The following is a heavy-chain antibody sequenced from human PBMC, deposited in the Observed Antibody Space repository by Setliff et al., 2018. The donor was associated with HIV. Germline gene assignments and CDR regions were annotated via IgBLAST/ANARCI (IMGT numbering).Heavy chain of an antibody. J-gene: IGHJ3*01. V-gene: IGHV1-2*02. D-gene: IGHD3-10*01. CDR2: INPNGGVT. CDR3: AREAHGPGSLYANDICYL. CDR1: GYTFSDHY. Sequence: ASVKVSCKASGYTFSDHYMHWVRQAPGQGLEWMGWINPNGGVTNHARSCGGRVTMTMDTFIDTAYLEVTGLKYDDKAVYFCAREAHGPGSLYANDICYLWGQGTLVTVSS.